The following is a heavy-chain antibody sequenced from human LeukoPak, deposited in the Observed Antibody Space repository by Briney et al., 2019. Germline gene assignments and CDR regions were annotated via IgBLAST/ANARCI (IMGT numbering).Heavy chain of an antibody. D-gene: IGHD2-15*01. CDR1: GGPISSYY. CDR2: ISDSGST. J-gene: IGHJ4*02. V-gene: IGHV4-59*01. Sequence: AEPLSLTCTVSGGPISSYYWSWIRQPPGQGLEWIGYISDSGSTNYNPFLKSRITISGDTPGNQVSLKLRSVTAADTAVYYCARKISYISVFDYWGQGTLVTVSS. CDR3: ARKISYISVFDY.